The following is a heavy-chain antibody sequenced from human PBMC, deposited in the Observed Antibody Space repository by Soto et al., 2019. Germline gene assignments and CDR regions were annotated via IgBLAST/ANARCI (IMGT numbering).Heavy chain of an antibody. Sequence: QVQLVESGGGVVQPGRSLRLSCAASGFPFSPYTMQWVRQAPGRGLEWVAVISYDGSDKYYADSVKGRITISRDNSKHTLYLQMNSLRAADTAVYYCARGGGFCGGDCYKGGIDYWGQGTLVTVSS. CDR1: GFPFSPYT. J-gene: IGHJ4*02. CDR3: ARGGGFCGGDCYKGGIDY. CDR2: ISYDGSDK. D-gene: IGHD2-21*02. V-gene: IGHV3-30-3*01.